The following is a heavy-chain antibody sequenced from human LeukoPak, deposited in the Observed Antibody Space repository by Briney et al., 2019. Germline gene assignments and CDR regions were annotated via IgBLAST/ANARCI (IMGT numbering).Heavy chain of an antibody. Sequence: PGGSLRLSCAASGFNFSNAWMSWVRQAPGKGLEWVGRIKSKTDGGTTEYAAPVKGRFTISRDDSKNTLYLQMNSEKTADTAVYYCTTEGLFGVVITDYWGQGTLVTVSS. CDR2: IKSKTDGGTT. V-gene: IGHV3-15*01. CDR3: TTEGLFGVVITDY. J-gene: IGHJ4*02. D-gene: IGHD3-3*01. CDR1: GFNFSNAW.